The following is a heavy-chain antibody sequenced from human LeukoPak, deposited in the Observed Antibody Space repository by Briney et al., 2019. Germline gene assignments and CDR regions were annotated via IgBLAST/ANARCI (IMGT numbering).Heavy chain of an antibody. D-gene: IGHD6-19*01. CDR1: GFIFSTYG. J-gene: IGHJ4*02. CDR3: ATPGIAVAGTFDY. V-gene: IGHV3-30*02. CDR2: IRNDGSDK. Sequence: GGSLRLSCAASGFIFSTYGMHWVRQAPGKGLEWAAFIRNDGSDKYYADSVKGRFTISRDNSKNTLYLQMNSLRAEDTAVYYCATPGIAVAGTFDYWGQGTLVTVSS.